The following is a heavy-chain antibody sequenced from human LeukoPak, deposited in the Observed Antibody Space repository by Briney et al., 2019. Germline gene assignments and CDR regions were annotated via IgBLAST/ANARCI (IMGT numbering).Heavy chain of an antibody. Sequence: GGSPRLSCTTSGFTFSSYALSWVRQAPGKGLEWVSLISWDGGSTYYADSVKGRFTISRDNSKNSLYLQMNSLRAEDTALYYCAKEVPYGSGSYTVYYYGMDVWGQGTTVTVSS. CDR1: GFTFSSYA. D-gene: IGHD3-10*01. J-gene: IGHJ6*02. CDR2: ISWDGGST. V-gene: IGHV3-43D*03. CDR3: AKEVPYGSGSYTVYYYGMDV.